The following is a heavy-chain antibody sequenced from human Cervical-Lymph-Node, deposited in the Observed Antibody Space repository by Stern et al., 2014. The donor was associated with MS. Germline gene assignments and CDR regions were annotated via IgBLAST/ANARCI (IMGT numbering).Heavy chain of an antibody. V-gene: IGHV1-18*01. CDR3: ARDSSSSWPLYGMDV. CDR2: ISAYNGHT. D-gene: IGHD2-2*01. J-gene: IGHJ6*02. Sequence: VQLVQSGAEVKKPGASVTVSCKASGYTFTSYGVNWVRQAPGQGLEWMGWISAYNGHTDYAQKFQGRVTVTTDTSTTTVYMELRSLRSDDTAFYYCARDSSSSWPLYGMDVWGQGTTVTVSS. CDR1: GYTFTSYG.